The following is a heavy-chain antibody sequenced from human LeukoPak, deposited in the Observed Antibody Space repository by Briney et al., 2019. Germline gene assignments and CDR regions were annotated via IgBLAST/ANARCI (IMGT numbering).Heavy chain of an antibody. J-gene: IGHJ6*02. V-gene: IGHV3-21*01. CDR2: ISSSSSYI. Sequence: GGSLRLSCAASGFTFSSYAMHWVRQAPGKGLEWVSSISSSSSYIYYADSVKGRFTISRDNAKNSLYLQMNSLRAEDTAVYYCARDHVYYYYYGMDVWGQGTTVTVSS. CDR3: ARDHVYYYYYGMDV. CDR1: GFTFSSYA.